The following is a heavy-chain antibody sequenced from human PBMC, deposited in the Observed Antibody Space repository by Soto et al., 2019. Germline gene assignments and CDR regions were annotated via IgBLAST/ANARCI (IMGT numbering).Heavy chain of an antibody. D-gene: IGHD2-2*01. J-gene: IGHJ6*03. CDR3: ARDRTVVPPAMGVYYYYYYMDV. V-gene: IGHV1-18*01. CDR2: ISAYNGNT. Sequence: ASVKVSCKASGYTFTSYGISWVRQAPGQGLEWMGWISAYNGNTNYAQKLQGRVTMTTDTSTSTAYMELRSLRSDDTAVYYCARDRTVVPPAMGVYYYYYYMDVWGKGTTVTVSS. CDR1: GYTFTSYG.